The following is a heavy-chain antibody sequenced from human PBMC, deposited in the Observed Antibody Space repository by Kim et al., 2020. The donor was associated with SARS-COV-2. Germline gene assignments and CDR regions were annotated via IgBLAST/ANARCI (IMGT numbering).Heavy chain of an antibody. J-gene: IGHJ4*02. D-gene: IGHD1-26*01. CDR3: ARSPGIVGAIYFDY. V-gene: IGHV3-7*03. Sequence: VDHGKGRLPISRDNAKNALYLQMNSLRAEDTAVYYCARSPGIVGAIYFDYWGQGTLVTVSS.